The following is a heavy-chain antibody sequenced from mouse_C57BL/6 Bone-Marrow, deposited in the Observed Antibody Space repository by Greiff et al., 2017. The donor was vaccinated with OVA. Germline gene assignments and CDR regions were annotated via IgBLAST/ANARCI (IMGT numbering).Heavy chain of an antibody. Sequence: EVQLQQSGTVLARPGASVKMSCKTSGYTFTSYWMHWVKQRPGQGLEWIGAIYPGNGATSYNQKFKGKAKLTAVTSASTAYMELSSLTNEDSAVYYGTRYGYDVDWYFDVWGTGTTVTVSS. CDR2: IYPGNGAT. J-gene: IGHJ1*03. D-gene: IGHD2-2*01. CDR3: TRYGYDVDWYFDV. CDR1: GYTFTSYW. V-gene: IGHV1-5*01.